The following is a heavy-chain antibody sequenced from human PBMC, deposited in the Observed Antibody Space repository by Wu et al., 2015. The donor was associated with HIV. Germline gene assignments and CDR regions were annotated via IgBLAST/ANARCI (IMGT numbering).Heavy chain of an antibody. Sequence: QAQLVQFGDEVKKPGSSVKVTCKASGDGFTSSAVSWVRQAPGQGLEWMGGINPLFGTTKHVQRFQDRVTFSTDESKRTVYMELSSLRNEDTAVYYCARNTDSVATSLYSLGVWGQGTTVTVSS. CDR2: INPLFGTT. CDR3: ARNTDSVATSLYSLGV. D-gene: IGHD5-12*01. V-gene: IGHV1-69*05. CDR1: GDGFTSSA. J-gene: IGHJ6*02.